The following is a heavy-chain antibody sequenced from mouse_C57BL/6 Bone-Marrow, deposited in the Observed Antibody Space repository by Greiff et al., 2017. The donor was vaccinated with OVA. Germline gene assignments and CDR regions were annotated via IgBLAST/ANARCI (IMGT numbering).Heavy chain of an antibody. CDR1: GYAFSSSW. V-gene: IGHV1-82*01. J-gene: IGHJ2*01. Sequence: QVQLQQSGPELVKPGASVKISCKASGYAFSSSWMNWVKQRPGKGLEWIGRIYPGDGDTNYNGKFKGKATLTADKSSSTAYMQLNSLTSEDSAVYFCARHEYGYYASYFDYCGQGTTLTVSS. D-gene: IGHD2-10*02. CDR2: IYPGDGDT. CDR3: ARHEYGYYASYFDY.